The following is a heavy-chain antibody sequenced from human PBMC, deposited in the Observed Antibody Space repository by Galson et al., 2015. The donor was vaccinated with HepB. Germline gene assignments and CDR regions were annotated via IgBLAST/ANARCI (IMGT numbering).Heavy chain of an antibody. Sequence: SLRLSGAASGFTFSSYAMHWVRQAPGKGLEWVAVISYDGSNKYYADSVKGRFAISRDNSKNTLYLQMNSLRAEDTAVYYCARDLREYSSSLHYYYGMDVWGQGTTVTVSS. V-gene: IGHV3-30*09. CDR1: GFTFSSYA. CDR2: ISYDGSNK. D-gene: IGHD6-6*01. CDR3: ARDLREYSSSLHYYYGMDV. J-gene: IGHJ6*02.